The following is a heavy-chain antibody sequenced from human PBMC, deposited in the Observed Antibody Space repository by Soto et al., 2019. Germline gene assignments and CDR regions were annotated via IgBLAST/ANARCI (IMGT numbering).Heavy chain of an antibody. D-gene: IGHD5-12*01. CDR3: VKDAVRCYDYDYFDY. J-gene: IGHJ4*03. CDR2: MRRSGGGT. Sequence: GGCMRLSCAPSAFIFSSYAMSCARQAAGKRHKRLSAMRRSGGGTGCADSWKGRFTMSRDSWRNRLNLEMNCLRANDTAVYYCVKDAVRCYDYDYFDYWGQGTRVTVSS. V-gene: IGHV3-23*01. CDR1: AFIFSSYA.